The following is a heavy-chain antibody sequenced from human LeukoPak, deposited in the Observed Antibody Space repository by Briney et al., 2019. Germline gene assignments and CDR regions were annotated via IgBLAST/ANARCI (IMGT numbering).Heavy chain of an antibody. CDR1: GFTFSSYW. D-gene: IGHD3-10*01. CDR3: ARDRDLRTMVRGVIITPDAFDI. Sequence: PGGSLRLSCAASGFTFSSYWMSWVRQAPGKGLEWVANIKQDGSEKYYVDSVEGRFTISRDNAKNSLYLQMNSLRAEDTAVYYCARDRDLRTMVRGVIITPDAFDIWGQGTMVTVSS. J-gene: IGHJ3*02. CDR2: IKQDGSEK. V-gene: IGHV3-7*01.